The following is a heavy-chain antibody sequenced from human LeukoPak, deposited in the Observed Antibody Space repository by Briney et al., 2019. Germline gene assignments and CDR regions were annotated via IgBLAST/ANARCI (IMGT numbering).Heavy chain of an antibody. CDR3: ASGVVGANYYYYCYMDV. Sequence: ASVKVSCKASGGTFSSYAISWVRQAPGQGLEWMGGIIPIFGTANYAQKFQGRVTITTDESTSTAYMELSSLRSEDTAVYYCASGVVGANYYYYCYMDVWGKGTTVTVSS. J-gene: IGHJ6*03. D-gene: IGHD1-26*01. CDR2: IIPIFGTA. CDR1: GGTFSSYA. V-gene: IGHV1-69*05.